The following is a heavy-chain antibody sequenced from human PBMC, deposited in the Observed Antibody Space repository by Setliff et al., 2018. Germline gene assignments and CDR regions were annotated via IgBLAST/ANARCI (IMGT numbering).Heavy chain of an antibody. V-gene: IGHV1-8*02. CDR1: GGTFTSYD. J-gene: IGHJ4*02. Sequence: ASVKVSCKASGGTFTSYDINWVRQATGQGLEWMGWMNPNSGNTGYAQKFQGRVTMTRNTSISTAYMDLSSLRFEDTAVYYCAKAGYYYDSSGSPLWDWGQGTLVTVSS. CDR3: AKAGYYYDSSGSPLWD. CDR2: MNPNSGNT. D-gene: IGHD3-22*01.